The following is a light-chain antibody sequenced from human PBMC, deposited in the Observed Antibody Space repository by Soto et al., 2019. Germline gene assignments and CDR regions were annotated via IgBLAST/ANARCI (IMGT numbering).Light chain of an antibody. J-gene: IGLJ1*01. V-gene: IGLV2-11*02. CDR3: CAYGGSFYV. Sequence: QSALTQPRSVSGSPGQSVTISCTGTSSDVGGYNYVSWYQQHPGKAPKRMIYDVSERPSGVPDRFSGSKSGNTASLTISGLQAEDEADYYCCAYGGSFYVFGPGTKLTVL. CDR1: SSDVGGYNY. CDR2: DVS.